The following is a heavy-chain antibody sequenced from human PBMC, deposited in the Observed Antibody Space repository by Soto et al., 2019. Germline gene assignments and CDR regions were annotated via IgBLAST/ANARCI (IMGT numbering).Heavy chain of an antibody. CDR1: GYTFTNYG. CDR2: ISAYNGNT. D-gene: IGHD3-3*01. V-gene: IGHV1-18*01. Sequence: ASVKVSCKASGYTFTNYGISWVRQAPGQGLEWMGWISAYNGNTNYAQKLQGRVTMTTDTSTSTAYMELRSLRSDDTAVYYCARDPSSYDFWSGYYLYFDYWGQGTQVTVSS. J-gene: IGHJ4*02. CDR3: ARDPSSYDFWSGYYLYFDY.